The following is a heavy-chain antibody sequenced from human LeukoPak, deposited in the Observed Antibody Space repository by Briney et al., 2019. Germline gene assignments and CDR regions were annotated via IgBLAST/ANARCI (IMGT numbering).Heavy chain of an antibody. V-gene: IGHV1-69*11. CDR1: GGTFSSYA. D-gene: IGHD2-21*02. CDR2: IIPILGTA. CDR3: ARESVGAYCGGDCYSSFDY. Sequence: SVKVSCKASGGTFSSYAISWVRQAPGQGLEWMGWIIPILGTANYAQKFQGRVTITADESTSTAYMELSSLRSEDTAVYYCARESVGAYCGGDCYSSFDYWGQGTLVTVSS. J-gene: IGHJ4*02.